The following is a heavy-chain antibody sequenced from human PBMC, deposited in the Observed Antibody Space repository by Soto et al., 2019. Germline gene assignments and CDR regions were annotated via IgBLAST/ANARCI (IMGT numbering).Heavy chain of an antibody. V-gene: IGHV3-48*02. CDR2: VSMDSDTI. CDR1: GFDFSTYS. Sequence: GGSLRLSCTASGFDFSTYSMNWVRQAPGKGLEWIAYVSMDSDTIHYADSVKGRFTISRDDAENSLFLQMNSLRYEDTATYFCARLYYNYVWGQGTTVTVSS. CDR3: ARLYYNYV. D-gene: IGHD3-3*01. J-gene: IGHJ6*02.